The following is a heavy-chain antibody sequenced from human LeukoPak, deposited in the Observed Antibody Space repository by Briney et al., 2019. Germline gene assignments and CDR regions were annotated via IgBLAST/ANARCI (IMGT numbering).Heavy chain of an antibody. V-gene: IGHV1-8*01. CDR2: MNPNRGNT. Sequence: ASVKISCKASGYTFTRYDINWVRQATGQGPEWMGWMNPNRGNTGYAQKFQGRVTMTRNIPISTAYMELSSLRSEDTAVYYCVRGLRGVVVGAATRSNSDAFDIWGQGTMVTVSS. J-gene: IGHJ3*02. D-gene: IGHD2-15*01. CDR3: VRGLRGVVVGAATRSNSDAFDI. CDR1: GYTFTRYD.